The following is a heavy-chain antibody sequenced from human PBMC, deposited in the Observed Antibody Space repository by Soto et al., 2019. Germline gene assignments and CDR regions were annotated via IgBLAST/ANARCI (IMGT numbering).Heavy chain of an antibody. V-gene: IGHV4-30-4*01. CDR2: IYKSATT. J-gene: IGHJ5*01. Sequence: SEPLSLTCSVSGASISTVDYFWAWIRQPPGQALEYIGYIYKSATTYYNPSFESRVAISLDTSKSQFSLNVTSVTAADTAVYFCARGRYCLTGRCFPNWFDSWGQGTLVTVSS. D-gene: IGHD1-20*01. CDR1: GASISTVDYF. CDR3: ARGRYCLTGRCFPNWFDS.